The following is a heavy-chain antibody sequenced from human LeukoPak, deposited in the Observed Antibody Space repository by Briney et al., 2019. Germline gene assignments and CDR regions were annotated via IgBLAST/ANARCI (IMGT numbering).Heavy chain of an antibody. J-gene: IGHJ4*02. CDR1: GGSISSSSYY. V-gene: IGHV4-39*01. D-gene: IGHD3-22*01. CDR3: ASQGLFDAAY. Sequence: PSETLSLTCTVSGGSISSSSYYWGWIRQPPGKGLEWIGSIYYSGSTYYNPSLKSRVTISVDTSKSQFSLKLSSVTAADTAVYYCASQGLFDAAYWGQGTLVTVSS. CDR2: IYYSGST.